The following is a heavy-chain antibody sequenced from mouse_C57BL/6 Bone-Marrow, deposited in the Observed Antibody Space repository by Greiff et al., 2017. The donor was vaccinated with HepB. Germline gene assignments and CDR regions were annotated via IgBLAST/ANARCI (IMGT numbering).Heavy chain of an antibody. CDR3: ARYITTVDAMDY. CDR1: GYSFTGYY. D-gene: IGHD1-1*01. Sequence: EVQRVESGPELVKPGASVKISCKASGYSFTGYYMNWVKQSPEKSLEWIGEINPSTGGTTYNQKFKAKATLTVDKSSSTAYMQLKSLTSEDSAVYYCARYITTVDAMDYWGQGTSVTVSS. V-gene: IGHV1-42*01. CDR2: INPSTGGT. J-gene: IGHJ4*01.